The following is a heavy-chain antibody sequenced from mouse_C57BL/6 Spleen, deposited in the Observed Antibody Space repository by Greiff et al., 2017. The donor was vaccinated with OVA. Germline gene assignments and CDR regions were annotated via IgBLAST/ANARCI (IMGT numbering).Heavy chain of an antibody. Sequence: EVQLQQSGPELVKPGASVKISCKASGYTFTDYYMNWVKQSHGKSLEWIGDINPNNGGTSYNQKFKGKATLTVDKSSSTAYMELRSLTSEDSAVYYCARGVYSNYGGFAYWGQGTLVTVSA. J-gene: IGHJ3*01. CDR2: INPNNGGT. CDR3: ARGVYSNYGGFAY. CDR1: GYTFTDYY. V-gene: IGHV1-26*01. D-gene: IGHD2-5*01.